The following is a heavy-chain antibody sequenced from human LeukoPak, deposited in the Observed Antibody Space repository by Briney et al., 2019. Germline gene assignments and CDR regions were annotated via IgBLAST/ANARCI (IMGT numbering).Heavy chain of an antibody. CDR3: ARRLDDCSGTTCYSYYFDY. CDR1: GYSFTTYW. CDR2: IYPADSTA. J-gene: IGHJ4*02. D-gene: IGHD2-2*01. Sequence: GESLKISCKASGYSFTTYWIGWVRQMPGKGLEWMGIIYPADSTAHYSPSFQGQVIISADKSINTAYLQWSSLKASDTAMYYCARRLDDCSGTTCYSYYFDYWGQGSLVTVSS. V-gene: IGHV5-51*01.